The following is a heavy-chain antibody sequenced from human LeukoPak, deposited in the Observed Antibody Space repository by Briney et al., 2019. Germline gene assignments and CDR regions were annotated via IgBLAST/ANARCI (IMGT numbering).Heavy chain of an antibody. CDR1: GGTFSSYA. CDR3: ARGEGSRSLSGWYAAYFDY. CDR2: IIPIFGTA. Sequence: SVKGSCKASGGTFSSYAISWVRQAPGQGLEWMGGIIPIFGTANYAQKFQGRVTITADESTSTAYMELSSLRSEDTAVYYCARGEGSRSLSGWYAAYFDYWGRGTLVTVSS. V-gene: IGHV1-69*01. J-gene: IGHJ4*02. D-gene: IGHD6-19*01.